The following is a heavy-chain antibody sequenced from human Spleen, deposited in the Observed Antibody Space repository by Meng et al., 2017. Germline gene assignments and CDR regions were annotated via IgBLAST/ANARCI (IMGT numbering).Heavy chain of an antibody. CDR3: ARESILVVPADFPAYYHHGLDV. Sequence: QVRLQESGPGLVKPSQTLSLTCTVSGASINSGDYYWSWIRQVPGKGLEWIGYTYTTGDTDYNPSLKSRLSISMDTSKKQFSLRLTSVTAADTALYYCARESILVVPADFPAYYHHGLDVWGQGTLVTVSS. V-gene: IGHV4-30-4*01. D-gene: IGHD2-2*01. J-gene: IGHJ6*02. CDR2: TYTTGDT. CDR1: GASINSGDYY.